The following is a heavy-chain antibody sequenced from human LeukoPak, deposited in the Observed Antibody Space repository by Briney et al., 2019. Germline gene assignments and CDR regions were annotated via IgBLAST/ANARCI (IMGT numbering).Heavy chain of an antibody. D-gene: IGHD3-16*01. V-gene: IGHV4-34*01. Sequence: SETLSLTCAVYGGSFSGYYWSWIRRPPGKGLEWIGEINHSGSTNYNPSLKSRVTISVDTSKNQFSLKLSSVTAADTAVYCCARHYGQLDYFDYWGQGTLVTVSS. CDR2: INHSGST. CDR3: ARHYGQLDYFDY. J-gene: IGHJ4*02. CDR1: GGSFSGYY.